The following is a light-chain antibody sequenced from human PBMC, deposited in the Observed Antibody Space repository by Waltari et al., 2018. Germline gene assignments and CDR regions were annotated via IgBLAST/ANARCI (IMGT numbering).Light chain of an antibody. V-gene: IGLV3-21*04. CDR3: QVWHPDIDPGV. Sequence: SYVLTQPPSLSVAPGETARITPGGDNIGRYSVYSYQQKPRQAPVLVIFYDSDRPSGIPARFSGSNSGNTATLTITSVEAGDEARYYCQVWHPDIDPGVFGTGTEVTVL. J-gene: IGLJ1*01. CDR2: YDS. CDR1: NIGRYS.